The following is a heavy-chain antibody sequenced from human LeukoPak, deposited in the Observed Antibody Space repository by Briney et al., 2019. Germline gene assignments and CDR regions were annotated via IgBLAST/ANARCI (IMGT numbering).Heavy chain of an antibody. V-gene: IGHV3-74*03. Sequence: GGSLRLSCTASGFTFRYYWMYWVRHAPGKGLVWVSRIKSDGTGILYEDDAEGRFTISRDNAKNALYLQITSLREEDTAVYYCVRVQTIVYWGQGILGTVSS. CDR3: VRVQTIVY. CDR2: IKSDGTGI. D-gene: IGHD3-10*01. CDR1: GFTFRYYW. J-gene: IGHJ4*02.